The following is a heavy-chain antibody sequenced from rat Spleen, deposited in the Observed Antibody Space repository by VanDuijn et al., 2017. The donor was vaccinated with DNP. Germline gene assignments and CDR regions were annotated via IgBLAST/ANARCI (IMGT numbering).Heavy chain of an antibody. J-gene: IGHJ3*01. V-gene: IGHV4-2*01. CDR3: ARLGWHGWFAY. CDR1: GFNFNDYW. D-gene: IGHD1-11*01. Sequence: EVKLVESGGGLVQPGRSLKLSCAASGFNFNDYWMGWVRQAPGKGLEWIGEIKKDSSTINYTPSLKYKFTISRDNAQNTLYLQMSKLGSEDTAIYYCARLGWHGWFAYWGQGTLVTVSS. CDR2: IKKDSSTI.